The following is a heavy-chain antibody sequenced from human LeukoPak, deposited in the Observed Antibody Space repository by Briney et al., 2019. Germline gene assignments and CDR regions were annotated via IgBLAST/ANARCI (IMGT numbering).Heavy chain of an antibody. Sequence: SVKVSCKASGGTFSSYAISWVRQAPGQGLEWMGGIIPIFGTANYAQKFQGRVTITADESTSTAYMELSSLRSEDTAVYYCARDIAARLGYYYYGMDVWGQGTTVTVPS. J-gene: IGHJ6*02. CDR2: IIPIFGTA. D-gene: IGHD6-6*01. CDR3: ARDIAARLGYYYYGMDV. CDR1: GGTFSSYA. V-gene: IGHV1-69*01.